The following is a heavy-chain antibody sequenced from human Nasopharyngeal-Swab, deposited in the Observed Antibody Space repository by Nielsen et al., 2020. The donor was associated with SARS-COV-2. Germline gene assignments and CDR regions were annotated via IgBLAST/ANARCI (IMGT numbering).Heavy chain of an antibody. V-gene: IGHV4-34*01. CDR3: ARRTRYGITGTRGGFPV. CDR2: INHSGST. Sequence: WIRQRPGKGLEWIGEINHSGSTNYNPSLKSRVTISVDTSKNQFSLKLSSVTAADTAVYYCARRTRYGITGTRGGFPVWGKGTTVTVSS. D-gene: IGHD1-7*01. J-gene: IGHJ6*04.